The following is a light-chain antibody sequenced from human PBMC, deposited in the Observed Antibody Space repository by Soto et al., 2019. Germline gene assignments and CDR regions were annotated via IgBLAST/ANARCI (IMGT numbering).Light chain of an antibody. V-gene: IGKV1-5*03. CDR1: QSISSW. CDR3: QQYNSYSWT. CDR2: KAS. Sequence: DIQMTQSPSTLSASVGDRFTITCRASQSISSWLAWYQQKPGKAPKLLIYKASSLESGVPSRFSGSGSGTEFTLTISSLQPDDFATYYCQQYNSYSWTFGQGTKWIS. J-gene: IGKJ1*01.